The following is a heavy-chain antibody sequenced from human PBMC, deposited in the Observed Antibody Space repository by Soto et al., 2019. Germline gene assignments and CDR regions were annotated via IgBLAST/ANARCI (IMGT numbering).Heavy chain of an antibody. J-gene: IGHJ5*02. D-gene: IGHD3-22*01. Sequence: SETLSLTCTVSGGSITSGGYYWIWIRQHPGKGLEWIGYIYYSGFTYYNPSLKSRVTISVDTSKNQFSLKLTSVTAADAALYYCARDFFDSSDYTTNWFDPWGQGTLVTVSS. V-gene: IGHV4-39*01. CDR1: GGSITSGGYY. CDR2: IYYSGFT. CDR3: ARDFFDSSDYTTNWFDP.